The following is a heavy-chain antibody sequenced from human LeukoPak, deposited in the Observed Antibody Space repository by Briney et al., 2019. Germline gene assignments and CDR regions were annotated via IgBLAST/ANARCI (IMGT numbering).Heavy chain of an antibody. J-gene: IGHJ3*02. CDR1: GDSISSYY. V-gene: IGHV4-59*08. Sequence: SETLSLTCTVSGDSISSYYWSWIPQPPGKGLEWIGYIYYSGSTNYNPSLKSRVTISVDTSKNQFSLKLSSVTAADTAVYFCARHTNRLDAFDIWGQGTMVTVSS. CDR2: IYYSGST. D-gene: IGHD3-3*01. CDR3: ARHTNRLDAFDI.